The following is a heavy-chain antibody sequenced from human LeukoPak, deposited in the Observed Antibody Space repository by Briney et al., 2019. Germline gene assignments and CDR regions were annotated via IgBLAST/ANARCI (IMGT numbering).Heavy chain of an antibody. CDR3: ARPSYCGGDCGFDP. CDR1: GGSSSGYY. D-gene: IGHD2-21*02. V-gene: IGHV4-34*01. CDR2: INHSGST. Sequence: SETLSLTCAVYGGSSSGYYWSWIRQPPGKGLEWIGEINHSGSTNYNPSLKSRVTISVDTSKNQFSLKLSSVAAADTAVYYCARPSYCGGDCGFDPWGQGTLVTVSS. J-gene: IGHJ5*02.